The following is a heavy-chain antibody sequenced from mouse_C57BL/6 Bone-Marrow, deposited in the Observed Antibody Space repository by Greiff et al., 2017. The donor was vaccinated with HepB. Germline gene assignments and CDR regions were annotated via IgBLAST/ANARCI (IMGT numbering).Heavy chain of an antibody. D-gene: IGHD1-1*01. J-gene: IGHJ4*01. Sequence: EVKLMESGGDLVKPGGSLKLSCAASGFTFSSYGMSWVRQTPDKRLEWVATISSGGSYTYYPDSEKGRFTISRDNAKNTLYLQMSSLKSEDTAMYYCARRSITTVVALYYAMDYWGQGTSVTVSS. V-gene: IGHV5-6*02. CDR2: ISSGGSYT. CDR3: ARRSITTVVALYYAMDY. CDR1: GFTFSSYG.